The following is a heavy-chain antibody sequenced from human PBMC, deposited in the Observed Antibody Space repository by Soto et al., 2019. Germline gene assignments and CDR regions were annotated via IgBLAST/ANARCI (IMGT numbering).Heavy chain of an antibody. CDR2: ISAFNGDT. J-gene: IGHJ4*02. Sequence: QVQLVQSGAEVKKPGASVKVSCKASGFTFTRYGISWVRQAPGQGLEWMGWISAFNGDTKYAQRLQGRVSMTTDTSTDTAHRELRSLRSDDTAVYYCARDSPSSGLLGTNYWGQGTLVSVSS. V-gene: IGHV1-18*01. CDR3: ARDSPSSGLLGTNY. D-gene: IGHD6-19*01. CDR1: GFTFTRYG.